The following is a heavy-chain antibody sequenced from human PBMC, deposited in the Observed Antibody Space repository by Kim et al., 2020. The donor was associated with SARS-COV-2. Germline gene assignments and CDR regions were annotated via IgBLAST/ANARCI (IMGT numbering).Heavy chain of an antibody. Sequence: ASVKVSCKASGYTFNSYGISWVRLAPGQGLEWMGWISIYNANTHYAQKVQGRVTMTTDMSTSTAYMELRSLRSDDTAVYYCARDYVWGSCRENYGMDVWGQGTTVTVSS. V-gene: IGHV1-18*01. CDR3: ARDYVWGSCRENYGMDV. J-gene: IGHJ6*02. CDR1: GYTFNSYG. D-gene: IGHD3-16*02. CDR2: ISIYNANT.